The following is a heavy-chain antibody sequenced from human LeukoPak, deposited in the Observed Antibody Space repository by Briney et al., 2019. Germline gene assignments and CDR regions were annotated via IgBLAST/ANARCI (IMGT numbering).Heavy chain of an antibody. CDR1: GFTFSSYA. D-gene: IGHD6-13*01. V-gene: IGHV3-23*01. CDR2: ISGSGGIT. J-gene: IGHJ3*02. Sequence: GGSLRLSCAASGFTFSSYAMSWVRQAPGKGLEWVSAISGSGGITYYADSVKGRFTISRDNSKNTLYLQMNSLRAEDTAVYYCAKKAGIAAAGYFDAFDIWGQGTMVTVSS. CDR3: AKKAGIAAAGYFDAFDI.